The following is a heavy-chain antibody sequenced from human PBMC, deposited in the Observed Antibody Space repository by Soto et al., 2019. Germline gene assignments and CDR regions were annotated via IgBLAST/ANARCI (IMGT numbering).Heavy chain of an antibody. D-gene: IGHD4-17*01. CDR2: ISGSGGST. Sequence: GGSLRLSCAASGFTFSSYAMSWVRQAPGKGLEWVSAISGSGGSTYYADTMKGRFTISRDNSKNTLYLKMNSLRSEDTAVYYCAKVLYDYGDYLVFYYYMVVWGKGTTVTVSS. CDR1: GFTFSSYA. J-gene: IGHJ6*03. CDR3: AKVLYDYGDYLVFYYYMVV. V-gene: IGHV3-23*01.